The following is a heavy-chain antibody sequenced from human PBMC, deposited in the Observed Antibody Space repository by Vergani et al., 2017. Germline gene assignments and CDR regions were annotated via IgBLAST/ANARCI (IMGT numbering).Heavy chain of an antibody. J-gene: IGHJ1*01. D-gene: IGHD3-22*01. CDR3: TKAGQYDSDNFHDS. CDR1: GFTFRIYG. CDR2: IRYDGTKR. Sequence: LVESGGGLVQPGGSLRLSCIASGFTFRIYGMHWVRQAPGKGLEWVAFIRYDGTKRFYGDSVKGRFTISRDNSQTTVFLQMNSLRADDSAVYYCTKAGQYDSDNFHDSWGQGALVTVAS. V-gene: IGHV3-30*02.